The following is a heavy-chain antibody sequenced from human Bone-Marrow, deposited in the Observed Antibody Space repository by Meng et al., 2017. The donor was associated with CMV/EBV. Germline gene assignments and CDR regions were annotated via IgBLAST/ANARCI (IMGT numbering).Heavy chain of an antibody. CDR1: GGSISSYY. D-gene: IGHD6-13*01. V-gene: IGHV4-59*01. CDR3: ARALCSSCPLDDY. Sequence: SETLSLTCTVSGGSISSYYWSWIRQPPGKGLEWIGYIYYSGSTNYNPSLKSRVTISVDTSKNQFSLKLSSVTAADTAVYYCARALCSSCPLDDYWGQGTLVTVSS. J-gene: IGHJ4*02. CDR2: IYYSGST.